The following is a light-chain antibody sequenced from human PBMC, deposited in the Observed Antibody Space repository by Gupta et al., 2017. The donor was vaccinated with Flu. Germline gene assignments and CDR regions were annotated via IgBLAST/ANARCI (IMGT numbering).Light chain of an antibody. Sequence: DIVMTQSPDSLAVSLGERATINCKSSQSALDRFNNKNYLAWYQQKPGQPPKLLIYWASTRESGVPDRFSGSGSGTDFTLTISSLQAEDVALYYCQRYYSSSWTLGQGSKVEIK. CDR1: QSALDRFNNKNY. J-gene: IGKJ1*01. CDR3: QRYYSSSWT. CDR2: WAS. V-gene: IGKV4-1*01.